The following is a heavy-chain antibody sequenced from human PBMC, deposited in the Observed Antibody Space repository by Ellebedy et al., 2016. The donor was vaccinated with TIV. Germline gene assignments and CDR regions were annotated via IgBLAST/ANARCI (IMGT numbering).Heavy chain of an antibody. J-gene: IGHJ4*02. CDR1: GFTVSSNY. CDR3: ARDSDCSSTSCYFDY. D-gene: IGHD2-2*01. V-gene: IGHV3-66*01. Sequence: GGSLRLSCAASGFTVSSNYMSWVRQAPGKGLEWVSVIYSGGSTYYADSVKGRFTISRDNSKNTLYLQMNSLRAEDTAVYYCARDSDCSSTSCYFDYWGQGTLVTVSS. CDR2: IYSGGST.